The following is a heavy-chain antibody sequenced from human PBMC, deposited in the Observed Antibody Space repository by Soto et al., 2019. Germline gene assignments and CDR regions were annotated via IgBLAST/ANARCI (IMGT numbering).Heavy chain of an antibody. Sequence: QMQLVQSGPEVKKPGTSVKVSCKASGFTFTSSAVQWVRQARGQRLEWIGWIVVGSGNTNYAQKFQERVTITRDMSTSTAYMALSSLRSEDTAVYYCAAGGSGYYWYFDLWGRGTLVTVSS. V-gene: IGHV1-58*01. CDR2: IVVGSGNT. D-gene: IGHD3-22*01. CDR3: AAGGSGYYWYFDL. J-gene: IGHJ2*01. CDR1: GFTFTSSA.